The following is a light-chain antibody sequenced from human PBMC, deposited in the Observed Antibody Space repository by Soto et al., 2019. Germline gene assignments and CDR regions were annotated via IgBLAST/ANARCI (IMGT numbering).Light chain of an antibody. CDR3: QQFNNWPLT. J-gene: IGKJ4*01. Sequence: EILMTQSPATLSVSPGGRATLSCRASQTVSSSLAWYQQKPGQAPRLLIYGASTRATGIPARFSGSGSGTEFILSISSLQSGDFAVYYCQQFNNWPLTFGGGTKVEIK. V-gene: IGKV3-15*01. CDR1: QTVSSS. CDR2: GAS.